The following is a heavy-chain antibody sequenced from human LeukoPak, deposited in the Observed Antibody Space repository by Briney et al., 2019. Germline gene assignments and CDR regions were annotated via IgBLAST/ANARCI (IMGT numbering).Heavy chain of an antibody. D-gene: IGHD2-2*01. CDR2: IIPIFGTA. Sequence: SGKVSCKASGGTCSSYAISWVRQAAGQGLEWMGGIIPIFGTANYAQKFQGRVTITADESTSTAYMELSSLRSEDTAVYYCAKGYCSSTSCPKPRYYYYYGMDVWGQGTTVTVSS. V-gene: IGHV1-69*13. CDR3: AKGYCSSTSCPKPRYYYYYGMDV. J-gene: IGHJ6*02. CDR1: GGTCSSYA.